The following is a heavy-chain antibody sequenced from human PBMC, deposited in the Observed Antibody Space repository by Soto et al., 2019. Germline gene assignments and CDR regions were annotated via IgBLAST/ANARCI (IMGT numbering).Heavy chain of an antibody. CDR2: ISGNGGYT. CDR3: AKTYYFDTSGRASDI. CDR1: GFTFSSAW. D-gene: IGHD3-22*01. Sequence: PGGSLRLSCAASGFTFSSAWINWVRQAPGKGLEWVSTISGNGGYTYYADSVKGRFTISRDNSKNTLYLQMNSLRAEDTAVYYCAKTYYFDTSGRASDIWGQGTMVTVSS. V-gene: IGHV3-23*01. J-gene: IGHJ3*02.